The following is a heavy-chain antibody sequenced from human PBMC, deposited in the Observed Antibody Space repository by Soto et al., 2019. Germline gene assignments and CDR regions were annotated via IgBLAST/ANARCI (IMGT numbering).Heavy chain of an antibody. CDR3: ARGAYDSSGYRRYYFDY. CDR2: INAGNGNT. CDR1: GYTFTSYA. D-gene: IGHD3-22*01. J-gene: IGHJ4*02. Sequence: VASVKVSCKASGYTFTSYAMHWVRQAPGQRLEWMGWINAGNGNTKYSQKFQGRVTITRDTSASTAYMELSSLRSEDTAVYYCARGAYDSSGYRRYYFDYWGQGTLVTVSS. V-gene: IGHV1-3*01.